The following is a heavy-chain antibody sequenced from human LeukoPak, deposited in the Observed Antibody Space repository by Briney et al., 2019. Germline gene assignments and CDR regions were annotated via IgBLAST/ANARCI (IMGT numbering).Heavy chain of an antibody. CDR3: VKDCQGVPVNWLDP. V-gene: IGHV3-23*01. D-gene: IGHD2-2*01. CDR1: VFTFSSYA. CDR2: ISGSGNRT. J-gene: IGHJ5*02. Sequence: GGSLRLSCAASVFTFSSYAMSWAREAPGKGLEWGSGISGSGNRTYYADSVKGRFTISRDNSKNTLYLQMNSLRDEDTAVYYCVKDCQGVPVNWLDPWGQGTLVTVSS.